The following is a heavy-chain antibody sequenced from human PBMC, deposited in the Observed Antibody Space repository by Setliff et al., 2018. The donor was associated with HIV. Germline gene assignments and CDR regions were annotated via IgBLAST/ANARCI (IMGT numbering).Heavy chain of an antibody. J-gene: IGHJ4*02. D-gene: IGHD3-3*01. CDR3: ARLSKYYDFWTPKY. Sequence: GESLKISCKASGYTFTNHWIGWVRQMPGKGLEWMGAIYPGDSDTRYSPSFQGQVTLSADKSITTVYLQFNSLEAPDTAIYYCARLSKYYDFWTPKYWGQGTLVTVSS. V-gene: IGHV5-51*01. CDR2: IYPGDSDT. CDR1: GYTFTNHW.